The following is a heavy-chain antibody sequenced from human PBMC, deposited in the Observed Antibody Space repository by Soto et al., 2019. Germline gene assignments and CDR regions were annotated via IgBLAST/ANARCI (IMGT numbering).Heavy chain of an antibody. CDR3: ARRYSSAFDS. J-gene: IGHJ3*02. Sequence: PSETLSLTCAVSSGSIGNVYWWSLVRHSPGKGLEWIGYIYYSGSTNYNPSLKSRVTISVDTSKNQFSLKLSSVTAADTAVYYCARRYSSAFDSWGQGTMVTVSS. CDR1: SGSIGNVYW. CDR2: IYYSGST. D-gene: IGHD6-13*01. V-gene: IGHV4-59*08.